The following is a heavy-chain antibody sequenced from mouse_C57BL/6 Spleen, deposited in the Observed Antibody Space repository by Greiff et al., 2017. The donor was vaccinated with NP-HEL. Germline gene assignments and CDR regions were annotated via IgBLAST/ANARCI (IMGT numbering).Heavy chain of an antibody. J-gene: IGHJ2*01. Sequence: QVQLQQSGAELVRPGTSVKVSCKASGYAFTNYLIEWVKQRPGQGLEWIGVINPGSGGTNYNEKFKGKATLTADESSSTAYMQLSSLTSEDSAVYFCARWINYYGSSGFDYWGQGTTLTVSS. CDR2: INPGSGGT. D-gene: IGHD1-1*01. CDR3: ARWINYYGSSGFDY. CDR1: GYAFTNYL. V-gene: IGHV1-54*01.